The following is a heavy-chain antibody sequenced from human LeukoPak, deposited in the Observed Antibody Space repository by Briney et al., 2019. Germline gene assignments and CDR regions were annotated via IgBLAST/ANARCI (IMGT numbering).Heavy chain of an antibody. J-gene: IGHJ5*02. CDR2: ISSSSSYI. Sequence: GGSLRLSCAASGFTFSSYSMNWVRQAPGKGLEWVSSISSSSSYIYYADSVKGRFTISRDNAKNSLYLQMNSLRAEDTAVYYCASTFSDSWSGPVWFDPWGQGTLVTVSS. CDR3: ASTFSDSWSGPVWFDP. CDR1: GFTFSSYS. V-gene: IGHV3-21*01. D-gene: IGHD3-3*01.